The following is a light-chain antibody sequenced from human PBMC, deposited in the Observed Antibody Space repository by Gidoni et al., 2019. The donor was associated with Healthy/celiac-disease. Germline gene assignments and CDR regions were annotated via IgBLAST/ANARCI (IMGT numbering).Light chain of an antibody. J-gene: IGKJ3*01. CDR1: QSISSY. CDR3: QQSYSIPRT. V-gene: IGKV1-39*01. CDR2: AAS. Sequence: DIQMTQSPSSLSASVGDRVTITCRASQSISSYFNWYQQKPGKAPKLLIYAASSLQSGVPARFSGSGSGTDFTLTISSLQPEDFATYYCQQSYSIPRTFGPGTKGDIK.